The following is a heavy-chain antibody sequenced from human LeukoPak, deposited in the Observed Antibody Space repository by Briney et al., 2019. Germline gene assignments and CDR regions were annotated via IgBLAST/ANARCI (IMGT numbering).Heavy chain of an antibody. Sequence: SETLSLTCTVSGGSISSYYWSWIRQPPGKGLEWIGYIYYSGSTNYNPSLKSRVTISVDTSKNQFSLKLSSVTAADTAVYYCARWEYSSGWYSFDYWGQGTLVTASS. V-gene: IGHV4-59*01. D-gene: IGHD6-19*01. CDR1: GGSISSYY. CDR2: IYYSGST. CDR3: ARWEYSSGWYSFDY. J-gene: IGHJ4*02.